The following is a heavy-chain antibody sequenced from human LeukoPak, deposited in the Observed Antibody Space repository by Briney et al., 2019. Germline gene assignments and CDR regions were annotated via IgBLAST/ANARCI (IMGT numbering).Heavy chain of an antibody. Sequence: SETLSLTCTVSGDSISGYYWSWIRQPAGKGLEWIGRIYSSGSTNYIPSLKSRVTMSVDTSKNQFSLKLSSVTAADTAVYYCARGRDRTTPGSFDYCGQGTLVTISS. J-gene: IGHJ4*02. CDR3: ARGRDRTTPGSFDY. CDR1: GDSISGYY. V-gene: IGHV4-4*07. CDR2: IYSSGST. D-gene: IGHD4-11*01.